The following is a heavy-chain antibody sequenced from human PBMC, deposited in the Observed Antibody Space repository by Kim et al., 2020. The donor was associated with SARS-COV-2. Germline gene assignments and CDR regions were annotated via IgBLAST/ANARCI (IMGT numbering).Heavy chain of an antibody. D-gene: IGHD2-2*01. Sequence: YAQKFQGRVTMTRDTSTSTVYMELSSLRSEDTAVYYCAREYGYQLPGFEYWGQGTLVTVSS. V-gene: IGHV1-46*01. CDR3: AREYGYQLPGFEY. J-gene: IGHJ4*02.